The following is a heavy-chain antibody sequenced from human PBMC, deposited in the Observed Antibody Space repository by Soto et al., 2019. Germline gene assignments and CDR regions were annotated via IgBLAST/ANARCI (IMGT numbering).Heavy chain of an antibody. CDR3: ARDLAPYGDYRRPTLY. D-gene: IGHD4-17*01. CDR1: GFTFSSYS. Sequence: GGSLRLSCAASGFTFSSYSMNWVRQAPGKGLEWVSSISSSSSYIYYADSVKGRFTISRDNAKNSLYLQMNSLRAEDTAVYYCARDLAPYGDYRRPTLYWGQGTLVTVSS. V-gene: IGHV3-21*01. J-gene: IGHJ4*02. CDR2: ISSSSSYI.